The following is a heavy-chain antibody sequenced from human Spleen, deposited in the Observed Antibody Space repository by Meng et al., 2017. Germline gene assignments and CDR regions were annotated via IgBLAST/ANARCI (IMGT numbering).Heavy chain of an antibody. D-gene: IGHD6-19*01. V-gene: IGHV1-2*02. CDR1: GYTFTSYY. CDR2: INPNNGAP. Sequence: ASVKVSCKASGYTFTSYYIHWVRQAPGQGLEWMGWINPNNGAPNYAQKFQGRVTVTRDTSIRSAYMELSSLRSDDTAVYYCTRGAVVTGTDYWGQGTLVTVSS. CDR3: TRGAVVTGTDY. J-gene: IGHJ4*02.